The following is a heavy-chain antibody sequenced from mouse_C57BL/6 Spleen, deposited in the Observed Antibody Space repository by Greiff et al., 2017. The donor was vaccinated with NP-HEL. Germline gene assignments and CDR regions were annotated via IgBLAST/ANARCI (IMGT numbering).Heavy chain of an antibody. CDR2: IYPGDGDT. Sequence: VKLQESGPELVKPGASVKISCKASGYAFSSSWMNWVKQRPGKGLEWIGRIYPGDGDTNYNGKFKGKATLTADKSSSTAYMQLSSLTSEDSAVYFCARHGDWYFDVWGTGTTVTVSS. CDR3: ARHGDWYFDV. J-gene: IGHJ1*03. V-gene: IGHV1-82*01. CDR1: GYAFSSSW.